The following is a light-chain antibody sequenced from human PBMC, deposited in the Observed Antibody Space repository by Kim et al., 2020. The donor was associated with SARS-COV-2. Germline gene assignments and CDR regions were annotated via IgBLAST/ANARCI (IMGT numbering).Light chain of an antibody. CDR1: VMAKKY. J-gene: IGLJ3*02. CDR3: YSAADNNHWV. V-gene: IGLV3-27*01. CDR2: QDS. Sequence: PGQKARITCSGDVMAKKYARWFQQKPGQAPVLVIYQDSERPSGIPERFSGSSSGTTVTLTISGAQVEDEADYYCYSAADNNHWVFGGGTQLTVL.